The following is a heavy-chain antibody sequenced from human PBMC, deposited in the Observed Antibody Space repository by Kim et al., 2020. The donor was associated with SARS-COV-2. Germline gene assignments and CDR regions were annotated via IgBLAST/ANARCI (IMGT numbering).Heavy chain of an antibody. CDR2: IYYSGST. CDR3: ARSPRTTRWFGELSNWFDP. Sequence: SETLSLTCTVSGGSISSSSYYWVWIRQPPGKGLEWIGSIYYSGSTYYNPSLKSRVTISVDPAKNQFSLKLSSVTAADTAVYYCARSPRTTRWFGELSNWFDPWGQGTLVTVSS. CDR1: GGSISSSSYY. D-gene: IGHD3-10*01. J-gene: IGHJ5*02. V-gene: IGHV4-39*07.